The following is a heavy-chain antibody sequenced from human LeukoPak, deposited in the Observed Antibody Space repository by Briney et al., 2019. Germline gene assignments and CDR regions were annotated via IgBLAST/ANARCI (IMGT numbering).Heavy chain of an antibody. CDR2: IYYSGST. V-gene: IGHV4-61*05. CDR3: ARAHLDSSGYIDAFDI. D-gene: IGHD3-22*01. J-gene: IGHJ3*02. CDR1: GGSISSSSYY. Sequence: SETLSLTCTVSGGSISSSSYYWGWIRQHPGKGLEWIGYIYYSGSTNYNPSLKSRVTISVDTSKNQFSLKLSSVTAADTAVYYCARAHLDSSGYIDAFDIWGQGTMVTVSS.